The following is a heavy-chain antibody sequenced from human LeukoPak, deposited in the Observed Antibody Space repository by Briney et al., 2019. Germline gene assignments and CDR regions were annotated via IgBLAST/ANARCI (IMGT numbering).Heavy chain of an antibody. V-gene: IGHV4-61*09. CDR2: IYYSGST. CDR3: ARATHYDLFTDYYFFDY. D-gene: IGHD3-9*01. J-gene: IGHJ4*02. CDR1: GGSISSGSYY. Sequence: PSQTLSLTCTVSGGSISSGSYYWSWIRQPAGKGLEWIGHIYYSGSTDYNPSLKSRLTISLGASKNQFSLKLNSVTAADTAEYYCARATHYDLFTDYYFFDYWGQGTLVTVSS.